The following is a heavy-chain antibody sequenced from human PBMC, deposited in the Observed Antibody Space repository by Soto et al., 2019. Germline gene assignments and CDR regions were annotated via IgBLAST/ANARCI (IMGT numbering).Heavy chain of an antibody. CDR2: IYYSGST. D-gene: IGHD6-19*01. CDR1: GGSISGYY. CDR3: ARGQSNSAWALFDY. Sequence: SETLSLTCTVSGGSISGYYWSWIRQPPGKGPEWIGYIYYSGSTNYNPSLKSRITISVDTSKNQFSLKLTSVTAADTAVYYCARGQSNSAWALFDYWGQGTLVTVSS. J-gene: IGHJ4*02. V-gene: IGHV4-59*01.